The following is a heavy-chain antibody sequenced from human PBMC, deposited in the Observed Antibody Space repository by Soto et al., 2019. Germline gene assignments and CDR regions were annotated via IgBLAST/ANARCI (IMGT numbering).Heavy chain of an antibody. V-gene: IGHV4-30-4*01. Sequence: SETLSLTCTVSGGSVSSGDYYWSWIRQPPGKGLEWIGHIYCSETTHYNPSLKSRVIISVDTSKNQFSLKLTSVTAADTAVYYCARGGVFRVLEVTKFDSWGQGTQVTVSS. CDR1: GGSVSSGDYY. D-gene: IGHD3-3*01. J-gene: IGHJ4*02. CDR2: IYCSETT. CDR3: ARGGVFRVLEVTKFDS.